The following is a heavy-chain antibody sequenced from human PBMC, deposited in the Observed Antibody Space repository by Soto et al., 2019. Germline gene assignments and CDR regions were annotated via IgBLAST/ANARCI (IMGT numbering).Heavy chain of an antibody. CDR3: ARDLGYCSGGSCYDPSYYYYGMDV. V-gene: IGHV1-69*06. J-gene: IGHJ6*02. Sequence: SVKVSCKASGGTFSSYAISWVRQAPGQGLEWMGGIIPIFGTANYAQKFQGRVTITADKSTGTAYMELSSLRSEDTAVYYCARDLGYCSGGSCYDPSYYYYGMDVWGQGTTVTVSS. CDR2: IIPIFGTA. D-gene: IGHD2-15*01. CDR1: GGTFSSYA.